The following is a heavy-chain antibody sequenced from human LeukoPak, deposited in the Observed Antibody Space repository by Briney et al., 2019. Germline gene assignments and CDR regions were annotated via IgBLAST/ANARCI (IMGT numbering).Heavy chain of an antibody. Sequence: GGSLRLSCAASGFTFRSYWMSWVRQAPGKGLEWVANINADGSETYYADSVKGRFAISRDTTKNSMYLHMNIMRAEDTALYYCARDPLPGTADYWGQGTLVTVSS. V-gene: IGHV3-7*01. D-gene: IGHD1-7*01. CDR3: ARDPLPGTADY. CDR2: INADGSET. CDR1: GFTFRSYW. J-gene: IGHJ4*02.